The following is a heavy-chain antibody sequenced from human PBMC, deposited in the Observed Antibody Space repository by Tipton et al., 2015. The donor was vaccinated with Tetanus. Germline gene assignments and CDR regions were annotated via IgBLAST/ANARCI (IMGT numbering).Heavy chain of an antibody. Sequence: GLVKPSETLSLTCTVSAGSISSYYWSWIRQHPGKGLEWIGYIDHSGGTNYNPSLKRRVKIAVDTSKNQFTFKLSSVTAADTAVYYCARDPRPPELYSVYGLELNWGQGTLVTVSS. CDR1: AGSISSYY. D-gene: IGHD5/OR15-5a*01. CDR2: IDHSGGT. J-gene: IGHJ4*02. V-gene: IGHV4-59*01. CDR3: ARDPRPPELYSVYGLELN.